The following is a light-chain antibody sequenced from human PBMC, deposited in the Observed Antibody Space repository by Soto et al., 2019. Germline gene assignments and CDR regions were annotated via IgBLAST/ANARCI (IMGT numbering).Light chain of an antibody. CDR2: YDN. V-gene: IGLV3-21*01. CDR1: NIGSKS. CDR3: QVWDTDNDHHV. Sequence: SYELTQSPSVSVAPGQTATITCGGNNIGSKSVNWYQQKADQAPVLVMFYDNDRPSGIPERFSGSNSGNTATLTLSRVESGDEADYYCQVWDTDNDHHVFGSGTKLTVL. J-gene: IGLJ1*01.